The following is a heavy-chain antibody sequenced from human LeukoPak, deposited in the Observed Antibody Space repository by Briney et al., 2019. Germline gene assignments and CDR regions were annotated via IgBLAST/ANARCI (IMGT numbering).Heavy chain of an antibody. CDR1: GDSIGTYH. Sequence: SETLSLTCNVSGDSIGTYHWNWIRKPPGRGLEWIGYMQSTGNSNYNPSLKSRVSMSVDTSKNRIVLNLSSVTAADTAVYYCARDKRHSYGRYFDHWGQGLLVTVSS. D-gene: IGHD5-18*01. CDR3: ARDKRHSYGRYFDH. J-gene: IGHJ4*02. CDR2: MQSTGNS. V-gene: IGHV4-59*01.